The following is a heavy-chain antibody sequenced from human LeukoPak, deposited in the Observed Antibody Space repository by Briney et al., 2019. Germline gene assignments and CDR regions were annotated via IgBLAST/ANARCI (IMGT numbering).Heavy chain of an antibody. Sequence: SQTLSHTRTVSGGSISSGDYYWSWIRQPPGTGLEWIGYIYYSGSTYYNPSLKSRVTISVDTSKNQFSLKLSSVTAADTAVYYCARSRDSTYYYDSSGSWFDPWGQGTLVTVSS. CDR1: GGSISSGDYY. J-gene: IGHJ5*02. CDR2: IYYSGST. V-gene: IGHV4-30-4*01. CDR3: ARSRDSTYYYDSSGSWFDP. D-gene: IGHD3-22*01.